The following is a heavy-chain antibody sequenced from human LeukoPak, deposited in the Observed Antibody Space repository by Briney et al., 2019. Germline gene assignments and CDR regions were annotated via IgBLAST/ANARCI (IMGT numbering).Heavy chain of an antibody. J-gene: IGHJ4*02. D-gene: IGHD4-23*01. V-gene: IGHV1-69*05. Sequence: GASVKVSCKASGGTFSSYAISWVRQAPGQGLEWMGGILPIFGTANYAQKFQGRVTITTDESTSTAYMELSSLRSEDTAVYYCARGDYGGNLDYWGQETLVTVSS. CDR1: GGTFSSYA. CDR2: ILPIFGTA. CDR3: ARGDYGGNLDY.